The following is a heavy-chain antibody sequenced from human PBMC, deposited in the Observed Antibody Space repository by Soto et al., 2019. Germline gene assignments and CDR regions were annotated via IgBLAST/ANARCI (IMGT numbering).Heavy chain of an antibody. D-gene: IGHD2-15*01. J-gene: IGHJ4*02. Sequence: GGSLILSCAASGFSFGSYALSWVRQAPGRGLEWVSVMSGNGSCIYYADSVKGRFTVARDNSKNTLYLQMNSLRAEDTAVYYCATLYCSGGSCEDYWGQGTLVTVSS. CDR3: ATLYCSGGSCEDY. CDR2: MSGNGSCI. V-gene: IGHV3-23*01. CDR1: GFSFGSYA.